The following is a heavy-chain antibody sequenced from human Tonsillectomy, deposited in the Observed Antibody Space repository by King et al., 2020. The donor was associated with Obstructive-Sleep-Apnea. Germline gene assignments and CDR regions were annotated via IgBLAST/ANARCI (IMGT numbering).Heavy chain of an antibody. CDR3: ARHRGLGDSGGYGDYFDY. D-gene: IGHD5-12*01. CDR1: ADSISNYY. CDR2: MFYSGNT. J-gene: IGHJ4*02. Sequence: QLQESGPGLVKPSETLSLTCTVSADSISNYYWSWIRQPPGKGLGWIGYMFYSGNTNYNPSLKSRVSISVDTSKIQFSLRLSSVTAADTAAYYCARHRGLGDSGGYGDYFDYWGQGTLVTVSS. V-gene: IGHV4-59*08.